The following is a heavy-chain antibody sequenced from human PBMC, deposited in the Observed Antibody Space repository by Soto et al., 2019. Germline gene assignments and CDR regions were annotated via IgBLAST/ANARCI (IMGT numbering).Heavy chain of an antibody. CDR3: VREDPGFDP. V-gene: IGHV1-3*04. J-gene: IGHJ5*02. CDR1: GYNFVTYA. CDR2: VPIGDGGT. Sequence: QVQLVQSGAEVKKPGASVKVSCKASGYNFVTYAMHWVRQAPGQGLEWMGWVPIGDGGTKYSHKFQGRIAITRNTSAETVYIELSSLTSEDTAVYYCVREDPGFDPWGQGTLVTVSS.